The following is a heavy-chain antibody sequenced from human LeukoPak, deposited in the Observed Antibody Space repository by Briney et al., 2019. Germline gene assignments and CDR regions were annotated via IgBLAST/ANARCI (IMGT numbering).Heavy chain of an antibody. V-gene: IGHV4-4*07. CDR3: ARGPTRRDGFIVNY. Sequence: SETLSLTCTVSGGSISSYYWSWIRQPAGKGLEWIGRIYTSGSTNYNPSLKSRVTMSADTSKNQFSLKLSSVTAADTAVYYCARGPTRRDGFIVNYWGQGTLVTVSS. J-gene: IGHJ4*02. CDR2: IYTSGST. CDR1: GGSISSYY. D-gene: IGHD5-24*01.